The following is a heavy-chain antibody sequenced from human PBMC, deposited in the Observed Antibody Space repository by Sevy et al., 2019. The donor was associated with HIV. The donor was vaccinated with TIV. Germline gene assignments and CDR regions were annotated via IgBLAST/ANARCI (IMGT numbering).Heavy chain of an antibody. CDR3: VKVGIGPYDTAGWNSFDI. J-gene: IGHJ3*02. D-gene: IGHD3-22*01. CDR1: GFTFDNYN. V-gene: IGHV3-23*01. CDR2: ASESGHRT. Sequence: GGSLRLSCAASGFTFDNYNMSWVRQAPGRGLQWVSGASESGHRTMDSDSVDGRFTISGETYKNLVHLKFNSLGVEDTAIYYWVKVGIGPYDTAGWNSFDIWGLGTMVTVSS.